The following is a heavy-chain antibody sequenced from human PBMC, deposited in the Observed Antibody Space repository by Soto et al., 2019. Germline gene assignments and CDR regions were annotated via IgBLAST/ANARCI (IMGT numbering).Heavy chain of an antibody. CDR1: GFIFSTCW. Sequence: EEQLVESGGGLVQPGGSLRLSCAVSGFIFSTCWMTWVRQPPGKGLEWVANIDQDGSEKYYLDSVRGRFTISRDKAKNSLYLQMNSLRAEDTAVYYCVCGGNFFVYWGQGTLVTVSP. J-gene: IGHJ4*02. CDR3: VCGGNFFVY. CDR2: IDQDGSEK. V-gene: IGHV3-7*01. D-gene: IGHD3-16*01.